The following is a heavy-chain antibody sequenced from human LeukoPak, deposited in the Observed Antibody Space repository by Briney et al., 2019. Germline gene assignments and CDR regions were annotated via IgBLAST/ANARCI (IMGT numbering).Heavy chain of an antibody. J-gene: IGHJ3*02. Sequence: GGSLRLSCAASGFDFRKRGIHWVRQAPGKGLEWVSFIQYDSRNRYYGTSVRGRFTISRDNDKNPVFLQMNSLRVEDTGVYYCIKGAKGDAFDIWGPGTTVIVSS. CDR3: IKGAKGDAFDI. CDR2: IQYDSRNR. D-gene: IGHD3-10*01. CDR1: GFDFRKRG. V-gene: IGHV3-30*02.